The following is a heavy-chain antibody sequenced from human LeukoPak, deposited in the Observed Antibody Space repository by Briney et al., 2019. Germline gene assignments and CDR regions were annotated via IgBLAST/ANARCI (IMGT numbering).Heavy chain of an antibody. D-gene: IGHD6-19*01. CDR1: GGTFSSYA. CDR2: ISAYNGNT. J-gene: IGHJ4*02. Sequence: ASVKVSCKASGGTFSSYAISWVRQAPGQGLEWMGWISAYNGNTNYAQKLQGRVTMTTDTSTSTAYMELRSLRSDDTAVYYCARDAPLAVAGTRNFDYWGQGTLVTVSS. CDR3: ARDAPLAVAGTRNFDY. V-gene: IGHV1-18*01.